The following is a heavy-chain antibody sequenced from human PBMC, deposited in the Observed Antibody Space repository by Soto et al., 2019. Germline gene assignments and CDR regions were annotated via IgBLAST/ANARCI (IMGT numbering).Heavy chain of an antibody. CDR2: IYYSEST. CDR1: GGSVTGGTYY. D-gene: IGHD3-22*01. CDR3: ARGLDYYDRSGDFGAFDI. J-gene: IGHJ3*02. V-gene: IGHV4-61*01. Sequence: QVQLQESGPGLVKPSETLSLTCTVSGGSVTGGTYYWSWIRQPPGKALEWLGYIYYSESTTYNPSLKSGLTISVDTSKHQFSLMLSSVTAADTAVYYCARGLDYYDRSGDFGAFDIWGQGTMVAVSS.